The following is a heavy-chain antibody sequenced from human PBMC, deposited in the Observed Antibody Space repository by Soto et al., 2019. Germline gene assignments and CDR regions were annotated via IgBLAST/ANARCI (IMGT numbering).Heavy chain of an antibody. V-gene: IGHV4-34*01. CDR2: INHSGST. Sequence: KPSETLSLTCAVYGGSFSGYYWSWIRQPPGKGLEWIGEINHSGSTNYNPSLKSRVTISVDTSKNQFSLKLSSVTAADTAVYYCARGLSTIVLLWFGEYYFDYWGQGTLVTVSS. CDR3: ARGLSTIVLLWFGEYYFDY. D-gene: IGHD3-10*01. CDR1: GGSFSGYY. J-gene: IGHJ4*02.